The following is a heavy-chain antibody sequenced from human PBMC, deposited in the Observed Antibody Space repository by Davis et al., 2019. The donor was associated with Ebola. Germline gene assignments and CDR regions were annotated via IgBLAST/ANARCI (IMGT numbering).Heavy chain of an antibody. J-gene: IGHJ6*04. D-gene: IGHD1-1*01. Sequence: ASVKVSCKASGYTFTSYAMHWVRQAPGQRLEWMGWMNPNSGNTGYAQKFQGRVTMTRNTSISTAYMELSSLRSEDTAVYYCARVYKPPVGPPGQEAERDYYYYGMDVWGKGTTVTVSS. V-gene: IGHV1-8*02. CDR1: GYTFTSYA. CDR2: MNPNSGNT. CDR3: ARVYKPPVGPPGQEAERDYYYYGMDV.